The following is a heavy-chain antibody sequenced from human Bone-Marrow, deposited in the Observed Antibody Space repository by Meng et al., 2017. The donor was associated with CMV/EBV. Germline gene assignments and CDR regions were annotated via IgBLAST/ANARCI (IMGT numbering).Heavy chain of an antibody. Sequence: SGPTLVKPTQTLTLTCTFSGFSLSTGGMCVNWVRQPPGKALEWLARIDWDDYKFYSTPLKTRLTISKDTSKNQVVLTMTNMDPVDSATYYCARTSMVRGVTHYYFDYWRQGTLVTVSS. CDR2: IDWDDYK. V-gene: IGHV2-70*17. CDR3: ARTSMVRGVTHYYFDY. D-gene: IGHD3-10*01. CDR1: GFSLSTGGMC. J-gene: IGHJ4*02.